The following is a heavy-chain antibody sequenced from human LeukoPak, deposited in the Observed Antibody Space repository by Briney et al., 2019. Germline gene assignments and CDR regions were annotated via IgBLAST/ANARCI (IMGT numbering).Heavy chain of an antibody. CDR2: INHSGST. CDR1: GGSFSGYY. J-gene: IGHJ4*02. Sequence: PSETLSLTCAVYGGSFSGYYWSWIRQPPGKGLEWIGEINHSGSTNYNPSLKSRVTISVDTSKNQFSLKLSPVTAADTAVYYCASATGGYGSGSYYKKELDYWGQGTLVTVSS. D-gene: IGHD3-10*01. V-gene: IGHV4-34*01. CDR3: ASATGGYGSGSYYKKELDY.